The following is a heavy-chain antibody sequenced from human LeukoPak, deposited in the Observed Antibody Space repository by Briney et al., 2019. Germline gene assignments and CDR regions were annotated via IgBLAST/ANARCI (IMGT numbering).Heavy chain of an antibody. V-gene: IGHV4-4*07. CDR2: IYTSGST. CDR3: ARDRVTYYDFWSGYYTPNYFDY. Sequence: SETLSLTCTVSSGSISSYYWSWIRQPAGKGLEWIGRIYTSGSTNYNPSLKSRVTMSVDTSKNQFSLKLSSVTAADTAVYYCARDRVTYYDFWSGYYTPNYFDYWGQGTLVTVSS. D-gene: IGHD3-3*01. J-gene: IGHJ4*02. CDR1: SGSISSYY.